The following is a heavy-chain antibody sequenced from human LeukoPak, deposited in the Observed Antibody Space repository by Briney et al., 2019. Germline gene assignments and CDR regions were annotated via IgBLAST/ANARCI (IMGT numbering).Heavy chain of an antibody. CDR2: IYYSGST. V-gene: IGHV4-59*01. J-gene: IGHJ6*02. CDR1: GGSFSSYY. Sequence: PSETLSLTCAVYGGSFSSYYWSWIRQPPGKGLEWIGYIYYSGSTNYNPSLKSRVTISVDTSKNQFSLKLSSVTAADTAVYYCARGPDDYGDTYYYYGMDVWGQGTTVTVSS. CDR3: ARGPDDYGDTYYYYGMDV. D-gene: IGHD4-17*01.